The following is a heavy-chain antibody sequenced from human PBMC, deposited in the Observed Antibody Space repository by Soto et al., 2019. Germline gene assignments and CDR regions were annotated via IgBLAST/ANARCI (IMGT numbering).Heavy chain of an antibody. CDR3: AKDLWDILVLPSASPGTLHG. CDR2: ISHGGSYK. J-gene: IGHJ6*02. CDR1: GFSIRNYG. Sequence: GGSLRLSCVASGFSIRNYGMHWVRQAPGKGLEWLTVISHGGSYKNYADSVKGRFTVSRDDSKNTLFLQMNSLRANDTALYYCAKDLWDILVLPSASPGTLHGWGQGTGVTVSS. V-gene: IGHV3-30*18. D-gene: IGHD2-15*01.